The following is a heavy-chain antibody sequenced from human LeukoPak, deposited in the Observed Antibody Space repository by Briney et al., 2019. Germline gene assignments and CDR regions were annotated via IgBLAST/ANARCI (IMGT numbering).Heavy chain of an antibody. Sequence: ASVKVSCKASGYPFTIYGISWVRQAPGQGLEWMGWISAYNGHTNYAQIVQGRVTMTTDTSTSTAYMELRSLRSDDTAIYYCARPLAVASFYYYFDYWGQGTLVTVSS. D-gene: IGHD6-19*01. V-gene: IGHV1-18*01. CDR2: ISAYNGHT. CDR3: ARPLAVASFYYYFDY. J-gene: IGHJ4*02. CDR1: GYPFTIYG.